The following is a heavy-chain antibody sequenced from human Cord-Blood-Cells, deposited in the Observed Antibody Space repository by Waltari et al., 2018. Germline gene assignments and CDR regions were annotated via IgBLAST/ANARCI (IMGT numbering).Heavy chain of an antibody. CDR3: ARLRQQLAKYYFDY. J-gene: IGHJ4*02. Sequence: EVQLVQSGAEVKKPGESLKISCKGSGYSFTSYWIGWVRQMPGKGLEWMGVMYPGESDTRDSPSFQGEVTISADKSISTAYLQWSSLKAADTAMYYCARLRQQLAKYYFDYWGQGTLVTVSS. CDR1: GYSFTSYW. CDR2: MYPGESDT. V-gene: IGHV5-51*01. D-gene: IGHD6-13*01.